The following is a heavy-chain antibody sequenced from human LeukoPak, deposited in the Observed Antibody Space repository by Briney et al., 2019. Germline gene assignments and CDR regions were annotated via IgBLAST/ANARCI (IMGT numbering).Heavy chain of an antibody. CDR1: GFTLSNYA. V-gene: IGHV3-23*01. J-gene: IGHJ1*01. CDR2: ISSSGGGT. CDR3: ARGIYGDYDH. D-gene: IGHD4-17*01. Sequence: GGSLRLSCAASGFTLSNYAMSWVRQAPGKGLEWVSAISSSGGGTYYADSVKGRFTISRDNSKDTLSLQMNSLRAEDTAVYYCARGIYGDYDHWGQGTLVTVST.